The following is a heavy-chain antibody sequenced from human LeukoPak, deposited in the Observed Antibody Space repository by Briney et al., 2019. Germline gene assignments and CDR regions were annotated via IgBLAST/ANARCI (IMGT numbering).Heavy chain of an antibody. D-gene: IGHD1-26*01. CDR2: IYTSGST. J-gene: IGHJ4*02. V-gene: IGHV4-61*02. CDR3: ARIGENYYEYYFDY. Sequence: RPSQTLSLTCTVSGGSISSGGYYWSWIRQPAGKGLEWIGRIYTSGSTNYNPSLKSRVTMSVDTSKNQFSLKLTSVTAADTAVYYCARIGENYYEYYFDYWGQGTLVTVSS. CDR1: GGSISSGGYY.